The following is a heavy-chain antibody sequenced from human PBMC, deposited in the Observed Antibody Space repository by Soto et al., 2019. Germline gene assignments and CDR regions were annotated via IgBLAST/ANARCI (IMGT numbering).Heavy chain of an antibody. CDR3: ARIPCGNYYTENFFDP. CDR2: IDWDDNT. CDR1: GFSLTTNGMC. J-gene: IGHJ5*02. D-gene: IGHD3-22*01. V-gene: IGHV2-70*01. Sequence: GPTLVNPTQTLTLTCTFSGFSLTTNGMCLSWIRQPPGKALEWLALIDWDDNTYYSTSLNNRLTLSRDTSKNQVVLLVRHMGPVDTATYYCARIPCGNYYTENFFDPWGQGIPVTVSS.